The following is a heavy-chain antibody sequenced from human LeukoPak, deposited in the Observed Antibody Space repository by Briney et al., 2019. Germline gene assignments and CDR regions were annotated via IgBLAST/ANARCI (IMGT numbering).Heavy chain of an antibody. D-gene: IGHD2-2*01. CDR1: GYSFTGYY. Sequence: ASVKVSCKTSGYSFTGYYMHWVRQAPGQGLEWMGWINPNNGGTNYAQKFQGRVTMTRDTSITTAYMELNSLRDEDTAVYYCAKDPSSCRCRFGYCSSPSCRYYYGMDVWGQGTTVTVSS. V-gene: IGHV1-2*02. CDR3: AKDPSSCRCRFGYCSSPSCRYYYGMDV. CDR2: INPNNGGT. J-gene: IGHJ6*02.